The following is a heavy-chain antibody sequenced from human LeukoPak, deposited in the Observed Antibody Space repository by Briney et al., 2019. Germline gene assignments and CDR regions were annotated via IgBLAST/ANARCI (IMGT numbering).Heavy chain of an antibody. V-gene: IGHV1-2*02. CDR2: INPNSGGT. J-gene: IGHJ4*02. D-gene: IGHD6-13*01. Sequence: ASVKVSCKASGYTFTGYYMHWVRQAPGQGLEWMGWINPNSGGTNYAQKFQGRVTMTRNTSINTAYMDLSSLRSEDTAVYYCAAGYSSLPDYWGQGTLVTVSS. CDR3: AAGYSSLPDY. CDR1: GYTFTGYY.